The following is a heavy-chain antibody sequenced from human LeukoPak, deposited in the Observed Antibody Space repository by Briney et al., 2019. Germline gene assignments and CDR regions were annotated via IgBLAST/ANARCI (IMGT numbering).Heavy chain of an antibody. D-gene: IGHD7-27*01. V-gene: IGHV3-33*01. CDR3: ARDRDWGCSYCSY. CDR2: IWFDGSNK. Sequence: PGGSLRLSWAASAFTFSSYGMHWVRQAPGKGLEWVAVIWFDGSNKYYADSVKGRFTISRDNSKNTLYLQMNSLRAEDTAVYYCARDRDWGCSYCSYWGQGTLVTVSS. J-gene: IGHJ4*02. CDR1: AFTFSSYG.